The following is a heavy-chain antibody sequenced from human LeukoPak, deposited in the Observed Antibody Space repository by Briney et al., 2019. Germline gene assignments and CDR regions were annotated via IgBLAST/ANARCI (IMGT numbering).Heavy chain of an antibody. D-gene: IGHD6-13*01. CDR3: AAVSSSWSFDY. CDR1: GYTFISYY. CDR2: INPSGGST. J-gene: IGHJ4*02. Sequence: GASVKVSCKASGYTFISYYMHWVRQAPGQGLEWMGIINPSGGSTSYAQKFQGRVTMTRDTSTSTVYMELSSLRSEDTAVYYCAAVSSSWSFDYWGQGTLVTVSS. V-gene: IGHV1-46*01.